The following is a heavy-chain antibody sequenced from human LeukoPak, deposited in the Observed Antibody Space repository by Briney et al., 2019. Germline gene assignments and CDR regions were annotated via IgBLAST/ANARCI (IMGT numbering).Heavy chain of an antibody. Sequence: ASVKVSCKASGYTFTSYGISWVRQAPGQGLEWMGWISAYNGNTNYAQKLQGRVTMTTDTSTSTAYMELRSLISDDTAVYYCARDRTREQWLLAGNYYYYYGMDVWSQGTTVTVSS. D-gene: IGHD6-19*01. CDR3: ARDRTREQWLLAGNYYYYYGMDV. CDR2: ISAYNGNT. J-gene: IGHJ6*02. CDR1: GYTFTSYG. V-gene: IGHV1-18*01.